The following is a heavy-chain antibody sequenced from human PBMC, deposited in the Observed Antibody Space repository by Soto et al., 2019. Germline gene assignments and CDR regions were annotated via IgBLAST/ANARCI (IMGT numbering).Heavy chain of an antibody. CDR2: INPNSGGT. D-gene: IGHD5-12*01. CDR1: GYTFTGYY. V-gene: IGHV1-2*02. J-gene: IGHJ6*02. Sequence: GASVKVSCNASGYTFTGYYMHWVRQAPGRGLEWMGWINPNSGGTNYAQKFQGRVTMTRDTSISTAYMELSRLRSDDTAVYYCARGALGWGSGYEDPYYYYGMDVWGQGTTVTVSS. CDR3: ARGALGWGSGYEDPYYYYGMDV.